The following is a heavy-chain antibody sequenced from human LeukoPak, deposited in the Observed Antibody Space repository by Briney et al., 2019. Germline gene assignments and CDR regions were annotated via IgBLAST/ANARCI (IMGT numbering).Heavy chain of an antibody. D-gene: IGHD4-17*01. CDR2: INPYYGGT. Sequence: ASVKVSCKASGYTFTDDYIHWVRQAPGQGLGWMGCINPYYGGTTYAQKFQARATLTTDTSIDTAYMEVSRLTSDDTAVYYCARVHESLYGLDHWGQGTLVTVSS. J-gene: IGHJ4*02. CDR1: GYTFTDDY. CDR3: ARVHESLYGLDH. V-gene: IGHV1-2*02.